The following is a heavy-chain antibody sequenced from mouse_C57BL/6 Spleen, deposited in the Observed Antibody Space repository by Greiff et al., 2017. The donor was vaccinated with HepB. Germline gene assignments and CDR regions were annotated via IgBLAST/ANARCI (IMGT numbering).Heavy chain of an antibody. V-gene: IGHV1-64*01. D-gene: IGHD1-1*01. J-gene: IGHJ1*03. Sequence: VQLQQSGAELVKPGASVKLSCKASGYTFTSYWMHWVKQRPGQGLEWIGMIHPNSGSTNYNEKFKSKATLTVDKSSSTAYMQLSSLTSEDSAVYYCARSGYYGGGWYVDVWGTGTTVTVSS. CDR2: IHPNSGST. CDR3: ARSGYYGGGWYVDV. CDR1: GYTFTSYW.